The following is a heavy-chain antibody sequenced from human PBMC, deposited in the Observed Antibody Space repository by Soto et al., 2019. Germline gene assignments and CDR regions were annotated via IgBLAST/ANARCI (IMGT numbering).Heavy chain of an antibody. CDR2: INHSGST. CDR1: GGSFSGYY. V-gene: IGHV4-34*01. D-gene: IGHD3-3*01. CDR3: ARGSLYYDFWSGLFNDYYYGMDV. J-gene: IGHJ6*02. Sequence: SETLSLTCAVYGGSFSGYYWRWIRQPPGKGLEWIGEINHSGSTNYNPSLKSRVTISVDTSKNQFSLKLSSVTAADTAVYYCARGSLYYDFWSGLFNDYYYGMDVWGQGTTVT.